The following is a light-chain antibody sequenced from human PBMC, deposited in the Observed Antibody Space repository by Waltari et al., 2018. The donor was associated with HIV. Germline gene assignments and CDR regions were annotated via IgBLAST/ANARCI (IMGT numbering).Light chain of an antibody. CDR1: SSNIGAGYD. J-gene: IGLJ1*01. CDR2: GTS. Sequence: QSVLTQPPSVSGAPGQRVTISCTGSSSNIGAGYDVHWYQQLPGTAPKLLIYGTSRRPAGVPDRVSGAKSVTSASLGITGLQAEDEADFYCQSYDSSLSGSYVFGTGTKVTVL. V-gene: IGLV1-40*01. CDR3: QSYDSSLSGSYV.